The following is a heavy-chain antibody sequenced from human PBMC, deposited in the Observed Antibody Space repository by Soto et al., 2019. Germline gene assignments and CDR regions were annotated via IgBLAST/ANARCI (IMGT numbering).Heavy chain of an antibody. CDR1: GFTFSSYA. CDR3: AKNSGERDYYYYYMDV. J-gene: IGHJ6*03. Sequence: GGSLRLSCAASGFTFSSYAMSWVRQAPGKGLEWVSAISGSGGSTYYADSVKGRFTISRDNSKNTLYLQMNSLRAEDTAVYYCAKNSGERDYYYYYMDVWGKGTTVTVSS. CDR2: ISGSGGST. D-gene: IGHD4-17*01. V-gene: IGHV3-23*01.